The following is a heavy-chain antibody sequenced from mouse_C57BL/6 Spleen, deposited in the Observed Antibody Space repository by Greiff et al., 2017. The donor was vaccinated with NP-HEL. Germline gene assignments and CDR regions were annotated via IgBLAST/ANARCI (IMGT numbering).Heavy chain of an antibody. CDR1: GFSLTSYG. CDR3: ARGDCYGSSHWYFDV. CDR2: IWSGGST. V-gene: IGHV2-2*01. J-gene: IGHJ1*03. Sequence: QVQLQQSGPGLVQPSQSLSITCTVSGFSLTSYGVHWVRQSPGKGLEWLGVIWSGGSTDYNAAFISRLSISKDNSKSHVFLKMISLQADDTAIYYCARGDCYGSSHWYFDVWGTGTTVTVSS. D-gene: IGHD1-1*01.